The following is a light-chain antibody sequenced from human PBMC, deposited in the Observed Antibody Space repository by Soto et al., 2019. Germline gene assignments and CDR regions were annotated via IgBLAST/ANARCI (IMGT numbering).Light chain of an antibody. CDR3: QQYGSSIDVA. CDR1: QSVSSSY. V-gene: IGKV3-20*01. CDR2: GAS. Sequence: EIVLTQSPGTLSLSPGERATLSCRASQSVSSSYLAWYQQKPGQAPRLLIYGASSRATGIPDRFSGSGSGTDFTLTISRLEPEDFAVYYCQQYGSSIDVAFGQGTKVEIK. J-gene: IGKJ1*01.